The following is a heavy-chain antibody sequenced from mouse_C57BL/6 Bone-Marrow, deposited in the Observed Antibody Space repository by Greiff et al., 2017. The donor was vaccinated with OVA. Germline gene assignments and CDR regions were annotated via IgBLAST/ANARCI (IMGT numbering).Heavy chain of an antibody. V-gene: IGHV5-16*01. CDR3: ARDDGYFDV. Sequence: EVKLVESAGGLVQPGSSMKLSCTASGFTFSDYYMAWVRQVPEKGLEWVANINYDGSSTYYLDSLKSRFIISRDNAKNILYLQMSSLKSEDTATYYCARDDGYFDVWGTGTTVTVSS. CDR1: GFTFSDYY. CDR2: INYDGSST. J-gene: IGHJ1*03.